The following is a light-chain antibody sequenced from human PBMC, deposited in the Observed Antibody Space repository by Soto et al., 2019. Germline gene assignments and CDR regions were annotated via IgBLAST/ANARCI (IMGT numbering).Light chain of an antibody. CDR3: QQYDSSPPFALT. V-gene: IGKV3-20*01. CDR1: QSVSISY. Sequence: IVLTPSPDNLSLSPGERATLSCRASQSVSISYLAWYQQRPGQAPRLLIYGASSRATGIPDRFSGSGSGTDFTLTINRLEPEDFAVYYCQQYDSSPPFALTFGGGTKVDIK. J-gene: IGKJ4*01. CDR2: GAS.